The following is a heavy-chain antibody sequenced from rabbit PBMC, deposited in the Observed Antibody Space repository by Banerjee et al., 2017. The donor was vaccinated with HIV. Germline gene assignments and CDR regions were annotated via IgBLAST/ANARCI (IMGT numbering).Heavy chain of an antibody. CDR3: ARDYGDFDSPGGL. CDR1: RFPFSDKAV. CDR2: INAITGKA. V-gene: IGHV1S45*01. J-gene: IGHJ4*01. Sequence: QEQLVESGGGLVQPEGSLTLTCTASRFPFSDKAVMCWVRQAPGKGLQWIACINAITGKAVYASWAKGRFTISKTSSTTMTLQMTSLTAADTATYFCARDYGDFDSPGGLWGPGTLVTVS. D-gene: IGHD2-1*01.